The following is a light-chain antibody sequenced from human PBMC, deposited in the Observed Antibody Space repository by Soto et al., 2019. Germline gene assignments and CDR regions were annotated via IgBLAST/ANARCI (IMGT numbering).Light chain of an antibody. CDR2: DTR. V-gene: IGLV7-46*01. CDR1: TGAVTSGHY. Sequence: QAVVTQEPSLTVSPGGTVTLTCGSSTGAVTSGHYPYWFQQKPGQAPRTLIYDTRNKHSWTPARFSGSLLGGKAALTLSGAQPDDEADYYCFLSYSGAWVFGGGTKLTVL. J-gene: IGLJ3*02. CDR3: FLSYSGAWV.